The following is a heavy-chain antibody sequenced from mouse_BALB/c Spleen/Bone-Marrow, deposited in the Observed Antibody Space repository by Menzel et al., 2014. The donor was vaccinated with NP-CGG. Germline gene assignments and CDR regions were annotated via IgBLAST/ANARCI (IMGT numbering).Heavy chain of an antibody. D-gene: IGHD4-1*01. J-gene: IGHJ2*01. CDR3: ARRERTGMNY. Sequence: QVQLKQSGAELVRPGASVKLSCKASGYSFTSYWMNWVKQRPGQGLEWIGMIHPSDSETWLNQKFKDKATLTVDKSSSTAYMQLSSPTSEDSAVYYCARRERTGMNYWGQGTTLTVSS. V-gene: IGHV1-61*01. CDR2: IHPSDSET. CDR1: GYSFTSYW.